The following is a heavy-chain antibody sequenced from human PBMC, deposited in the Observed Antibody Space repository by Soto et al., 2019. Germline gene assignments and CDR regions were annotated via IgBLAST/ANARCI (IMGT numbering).Heavy chain of an antibody. CDR3: ARDFRPYYYDSSGYYLFDY. CDR2: IIPIFGTA. V-gene: IGHV1-69*13. CDR1: GGTFSSYA. J-gene: IGHJ4*02. D-gene: IGHD3-22*01. Sequence: ASVKVSCKASGGTFSSYAISWVRQAPGQGLEWMGGIIPIFGTANYAQKFQGRVTITADESTSTAYMELSSLRSEDTAVYYCARDFRPYYYDSSGYYLFDYWGQGTLVTVSS.